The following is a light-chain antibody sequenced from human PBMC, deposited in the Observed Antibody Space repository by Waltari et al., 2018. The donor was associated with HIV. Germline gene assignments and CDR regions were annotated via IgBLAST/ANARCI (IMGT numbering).Light chain of an antibody. Sequence: DIQMTQFPSSLSASVGDRVTITCRASQSISSYLNWYQQKPGKAPKLLIYATSRLQSGVPSRFSGSGSGTDFTLTISSLQPEDFATYYCQQSYTTSVTFGLGTRVEVK. J-gene: IGKJ1*01. CDR3: QQSYTTSVT. CDR1: QSISSY. CDR2: ATS. V-gene: IGKV1-39*01.